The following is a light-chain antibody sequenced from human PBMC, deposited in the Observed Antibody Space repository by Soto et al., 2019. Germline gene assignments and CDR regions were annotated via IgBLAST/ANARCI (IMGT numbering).Light chain of an antibody. CDR3: QQYDSLPYT. CDR1: QAINDY. Sequence: DIHMTQSPSSLSASLGDRVTITCQASQAINDYSNWYQQKPGKAPRLLIYGASFLEVGVPSRFSGSGSGTHFTLTISSLQPEDVATYYCQQYDSLPYTFGQGTRLEIK. J-gene: IGKJ2*01. CDR2: GAS. V-gene: IGKV1-33*01.